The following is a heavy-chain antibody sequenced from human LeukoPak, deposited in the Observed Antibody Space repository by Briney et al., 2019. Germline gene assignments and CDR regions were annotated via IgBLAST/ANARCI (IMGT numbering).Heavy chain of an antibody. CDR1: GGSFSGYY. D-gene: IGHD4-11*01. J-gene: IGHJ6*02. CDR3: AHSNYNYYYGMDV. V-gene: IGHV4-31*11. Sequence: PSETLSLTCAVYGGSFSGYYWSWIRQHPGKGLEWIGYIYYSGSTYYNPSLKSRVTISVDTSKNQFSLKLSSVTAADTAVYYCAHSNYNYYYGMDVWGQGTTVTVSS. CDR2: IYYSGST.